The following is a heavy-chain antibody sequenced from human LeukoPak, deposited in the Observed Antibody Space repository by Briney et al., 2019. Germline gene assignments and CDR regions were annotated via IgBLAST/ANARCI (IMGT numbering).Heavy chain of an antibody. CDR3: ARRGYSSSLGAFDI. CDR2: IYYSGST. V-gene: IGHV4-59*01. D-gene: IGHD6-13*01. J-gene: IGHJ3*02. CDR1: GGSISSYY. Sequence: PSETLSLTCTVSGGSISSYYWSWIRQPPGKGLEWIGYIYYSGSTNYNPSLKSRVTISVDTSKNQFSLKLSSVTAADTAVYYCARRGYSSSLGAFDIWGQGTMVTVSS.